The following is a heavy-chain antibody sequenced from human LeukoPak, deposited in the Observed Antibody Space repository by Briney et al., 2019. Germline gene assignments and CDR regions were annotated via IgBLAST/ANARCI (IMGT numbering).Heavy chain of an antibody. V-gene: IGHV3-74*01. D-gene: IGHD3-10*01. J-gene: IGHJ6*03. Sequence: PGGSLRLSCAASGFTFSSYWMHWVRQAPGKGLVWVSRINSDGSSTSYADSVKGRFTISRDNAKNTLYVQMNSLRAEDTAVYYCASALLKSSMVRGVAYYYYYMDVWGKGTTVTVSS. CDR1: GFTFSSYW. CDR3: ASALLKSSMVRGVAYYYYYMDV. CDR2: INSDGSST.